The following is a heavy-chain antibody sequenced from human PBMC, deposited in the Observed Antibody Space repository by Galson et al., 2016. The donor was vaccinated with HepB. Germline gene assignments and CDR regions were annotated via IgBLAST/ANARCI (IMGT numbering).Heavy chain of an antibody. CDR3: TTWLSHHFDY. Sequence: ASGFTFRNYALSWVRRAPGKGLEWVSHIDGPTPNTHYADSVRGRFSIYRDNSRDTLYLQMDSLTAEDSAIYYCTTWLSHHFDYWGQGTRATVSS. CDR2: IDGPTPNT. J-gene: IGHJ4*02. V-gene: IGHV3-23*01. CDR1: GFTFRNYA. D-gene: IGHD6-19*01.